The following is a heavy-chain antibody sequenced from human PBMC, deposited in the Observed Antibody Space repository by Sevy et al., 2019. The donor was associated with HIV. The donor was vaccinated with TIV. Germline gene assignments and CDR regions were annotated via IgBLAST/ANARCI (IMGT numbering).Heavy chain of an antibody. J-gene: IGHJ6*02. CDR2: IDYNGRT. CDR1: GDSISSYY. CDR3: ARAGGNTDWGMDV. Sequence: SETLSLTCSVSGDSISSYYWSWIRQTPGKGLESIGYIDYNGRTIYNPSLNSRGTISLDRPKNQFSLRLSSVTAADTAVYFCARAGGNTDWGMDVWSQGTTVTVSS. D-gene: IGHD3-9*01. V-gene: IGHV4-59*01.